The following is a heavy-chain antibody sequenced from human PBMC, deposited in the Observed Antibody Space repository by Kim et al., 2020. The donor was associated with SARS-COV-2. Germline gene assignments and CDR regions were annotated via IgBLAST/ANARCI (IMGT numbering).Heavy chain of an antibody. CDR3: AKTTGDSYYYYGMDV. J-gene: IGHJ6*02. CDR1: GGSISSGGYY. D-gene: IGHD7-27*01. CDR2: IYYSGST. V-gene: IGHV4-31*03. Sequence: SETLSLTCTVSGGSISSGGYYWSWIRQHPGKGLEWIGYIYYSGSTYYNPSLKSRVTISVETSKNQFSLKLSSVTAADTAVYYCAKTTGDSYYYYGMDVWGQGTTVTVSS.